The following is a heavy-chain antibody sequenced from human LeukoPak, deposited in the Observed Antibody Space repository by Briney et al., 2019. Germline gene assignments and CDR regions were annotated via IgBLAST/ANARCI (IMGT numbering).Heavy chain of an antibody. Sequence: ASVKVSCKVSGYTLTELSMHWVRQAPGKGLEWMGGFDPEDGETIYAQKFQGRVTMTEDTSTDTAYMELSSLRSEDTAVYYCATDPFVVVVAGGRGRHYWGQGTLVTVSS. D-gene: IGHD2-15*01. V-gene: IGHV1-24*01. CDR3: ATDPFVVVVAGGRGRHY. CDR1: GYTLTELS. CDR2: FDPEDGET. J-gene: IGHJ4*02.